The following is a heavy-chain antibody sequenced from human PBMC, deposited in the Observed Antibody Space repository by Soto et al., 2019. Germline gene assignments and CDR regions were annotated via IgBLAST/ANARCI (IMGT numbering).Heavy chain of an antibody. D-gene: IGHD1-1*01. CDR3: AKDKPGTTSFDY. CDR1: GFTISSNA. Sequence: GGSLRLSCAASGFTISSNAMYWVRQAPGKGLEWVSGISDRGDTTHYADSVKGRFTISGDTSKNTLYLQLNALRADDTAVYYCAKDKPGTTSFDYWGQGTLVTVSS. V-gene: IGHV3-23*01. J-gene: IGHJ4*02. CDR2: ISDRGDTT.